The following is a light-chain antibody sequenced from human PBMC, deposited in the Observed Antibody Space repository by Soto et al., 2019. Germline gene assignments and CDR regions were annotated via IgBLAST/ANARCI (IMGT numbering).Light chain of an antibody. J-gene: IGKJ1*01. CDR1: QSVSSY. CDR3: QQRSNLPLT. CDR2: DAS. Sequence: EIVLTQSPATLSLSPGERATLSCRASQSVSSYLAWYQQKPGQAPRLLIYDASTRATGIPARFSGSGSGTDFTLTSSSLEPEDFADYYCQQRSNLPLTFGQGTKVESK. V-gene: IGKV3-11*01.